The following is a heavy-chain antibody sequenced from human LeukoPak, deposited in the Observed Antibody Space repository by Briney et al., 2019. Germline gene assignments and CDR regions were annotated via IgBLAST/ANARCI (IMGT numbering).Heavy chain of an antibody. CDR3: AKDLFGIAAAGNFDY. Sequence: HPGGSLRLSCAASGFTFSSYAMSWVRQAPGRGLEWVSAISGSGGSTYYADSVKGRFTISRDNSKNTLYLQMNSLRAEDTAVYYCAKDLFGIAAAGNFDYWGQGTLVTVSS. V-gene: IGHV3-23*01. J-gene: IGHJ4*02. CDR2: ISGSGGST. D-gene: IGHD6-13*01. CDR1: GFTFSSYA.